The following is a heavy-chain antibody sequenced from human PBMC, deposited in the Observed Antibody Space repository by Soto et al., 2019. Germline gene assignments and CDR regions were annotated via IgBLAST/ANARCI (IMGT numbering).Heavy chain of an antibody. J-gene: IGHJ5*02. Sequence: SETLSLTCAVYGGSFSGYYWSWIRQPPGKGLERIGEINHSGSTNYNPSLKSRVTISVDTSKNQFSLKLSSVTAADTAVYYCARGLFGIYGDYVSPVASNWFDPWGQGTLVTV. CDR3: ARGLFGIYGDYVSPVASNWFDP. D-gene: IGHD4-17*01. CDR2: INHSGST. V-gene: IGHV4-34*01. CDR1: GGSFSGYY.